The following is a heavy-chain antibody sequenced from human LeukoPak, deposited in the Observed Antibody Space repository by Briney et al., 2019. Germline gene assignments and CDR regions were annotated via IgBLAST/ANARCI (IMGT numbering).Heavy chain of an antibody. Sequence: SETLSLTCSVPGGSISSYYWSWIRQPPGKGLEWIGYIYYSGSTNYNPSLKSRVTISVDTSKNQFSLKLSSVTAADTAVYYCARKLGGLTDAFDIWGQGTMVTVSS. D-gene: IGHD3-16*01. V-gene: IGHV4-59*13. CDR3: ARKLGGLTDAFDI. CDR1: GGSISSYY. J-gene: IGHJ3*02. CDR2: IYYSGST.